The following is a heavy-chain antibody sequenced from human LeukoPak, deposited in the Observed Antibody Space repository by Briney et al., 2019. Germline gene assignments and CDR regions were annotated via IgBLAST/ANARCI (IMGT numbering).Heavy chain of an antibody. D-gene: IGHD2-2*01. J-gene: IGHJ6*02. CDR3: ARDRGSVSSYYGMDV. CDR2: IIPIFGTA. CDR1: GGTFSSYA. V-gene: IGHV1-69*13. Sequence: SEKVSCKASGGTFSSYAISWVRQAPGQGLEWMGGIIPIFGTANYAQKFQGRVTITAGESTSTAYMELSSLRSEDTAVYYCARDRGSVSSYYGMDVWGQGTTVTVSS.